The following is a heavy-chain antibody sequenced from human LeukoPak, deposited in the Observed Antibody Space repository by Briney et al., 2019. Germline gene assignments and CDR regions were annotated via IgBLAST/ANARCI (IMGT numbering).Heavy chain of an antibody. J-gene: IGHJ4*02. CDR1: GFTFSSYA. V-gene: IGHV3-23*01. CDR3: AKDSLKGYYYDSSDCI. D-gene: IGHD3-22*01. Sequence: GGSLRLSCAASGFTFSSYAMNWIRQDPGKGLEWVSTIGANGITTYYADSVKGRFTISRDNSKNTLYLQMNSLRAEDTAVYYCAKDSLKGYYYDSSDCIWGQGTLVTVSS. CDR2: IGANGITT.